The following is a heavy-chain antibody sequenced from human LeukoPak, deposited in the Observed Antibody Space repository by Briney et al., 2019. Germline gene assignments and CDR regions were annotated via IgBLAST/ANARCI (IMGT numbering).Heavy chain of an antibody. J-gene: IGHJ4*02. Sequence: SETLSLACNVSGGSISTYYWSWIRQPPGKGLEWIGYISDGGVTSYNPSLKGRVTISVDSPKNRFSLRLTSLTAVDTALYYCARHGGTLDYFDYWGPGSLVTVSS. D-gene: IGHD1-26*01. V-gene: IGHV4-59*08. CDR2: ISDGGVT. CDR3: ARHGGTLDYFDY. CDR1: GGSISTYY.